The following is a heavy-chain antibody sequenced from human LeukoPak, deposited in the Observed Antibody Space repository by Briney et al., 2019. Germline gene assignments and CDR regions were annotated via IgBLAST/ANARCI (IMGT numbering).Heavy chain of an antibody. Sequence: SETLSLTCTVSGGSISSYYWSWIRHPPGEGLDWIGYIYYNGRANYNPSLKSRVTISVDTSKNQFSLKLSSVTAADAAVYFCARGYCSGTRCFDYWGQGTLVTVS. V-gene: IGHV4-59*01. J-gene: IGHJ4*02. D-gene: IGHD2-2*01. CDR1: GGSISSYY. CDR3: ARGYCSGTRCFDY. CDR2: IYYNGRA.